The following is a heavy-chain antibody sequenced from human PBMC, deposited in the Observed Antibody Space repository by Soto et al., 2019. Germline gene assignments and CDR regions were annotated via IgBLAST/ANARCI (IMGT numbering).Heavy chain of an antibody. CDR1: GFTFSNFA. Sequence: QVQLVESGGRVVQPGGSLRLSCAASGFTFSNFAMHWVRQAPGKGLEWVAVMSFDGSNKFHADSVTGRFTISRDNSKNTLYLQMNSLKTDDTAVYCCATYFGDQTGLYYFGMAVWGQGTTVTVSS. D-gene: IGHD1-1*01. CDR3: ATYFGDQTGLYYFGMAV. J-gene: IGHJ6*02. CDR2: MSFDGSNK. V-gene: IGHV3-30-3*01.